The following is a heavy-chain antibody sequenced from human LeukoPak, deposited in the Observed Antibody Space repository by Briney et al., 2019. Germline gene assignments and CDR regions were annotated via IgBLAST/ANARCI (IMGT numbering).Heavy chain of an antibody. D-gene: IGHD6-19*01. J-gene: IGHJ4*02. CDR1: GFTFIDYD. CDR2: IGIRGDT. V-gene: IGHV3-13*01. CDR3: ARGGIQVSGIDEFDY. Sequence: GGSLRLSCAASGFTFIDYDMHWVRQVIGKGLEGVSAIGIRGDTHYSGSVKGRFTISRENAESSLYLQMNSLRAEDTAVYYCARGGIQVSGIDEFDYWGQGALVTVSS.